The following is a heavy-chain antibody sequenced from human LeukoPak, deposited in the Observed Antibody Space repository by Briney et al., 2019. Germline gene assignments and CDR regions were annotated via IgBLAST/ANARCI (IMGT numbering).Heavy chain of an antibody. CDR3: ARDTRLYSGSGSYFLDY. D-gene: IGHD3-10*01. CDR1: GFTFSSYE. V-gene: IGHV3-48*03. J-gene: IGHJ4*02. Sequence: GGSLRLSCAASGFTFSSYEMNWVRQAPGKGLEWVSYISTSGSIVYYADSVKGRFTISRDNSKNTLYLQMNSLRAEDTAVYYCARDTRLYSGSGSYFLDYWGQGTLVTVSS. CDR2: ISTSGSIV.